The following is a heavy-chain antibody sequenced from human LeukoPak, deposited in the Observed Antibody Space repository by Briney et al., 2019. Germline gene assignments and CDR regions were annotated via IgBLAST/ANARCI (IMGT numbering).Heavy chain of an antibody. CDR1: GFTFNNAW. J-gene: IGHJ4*02. CDR2: IRSTTDGGTT. CDR3: STLGYFDWALSAQLDS. V-gene: IGHV3-15*01. Sequence: GGSLRLSCAGSGFTFNNAWISCVRQGPGEGLEWVVRIRSTTDGGTTDFASPVRGRFTISRDDSRNTVFLQMNSLKIEDPAVYYCSTLGYFDWALSAQLDSWGQGTLVAVSS. D-gene: IGHD3-9*01.